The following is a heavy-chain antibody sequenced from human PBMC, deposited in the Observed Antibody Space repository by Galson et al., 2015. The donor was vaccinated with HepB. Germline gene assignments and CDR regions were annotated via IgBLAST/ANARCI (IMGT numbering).Heavy chain of an antibody. CDR1: GFTFSSYW. V-gene: IGHV3-74*01. D-gene: IGHD3-3*01. CDR3: ARGDDFWSGIDY. Sequence: SLRLSCAASGFTFSSYWMHWVRQAPGKGLVWVSHINSDANTISHADSVKGRFTISRDNAKNTLYLQMNSLRVEDTAVYYCARGDDFWSGIDYWGQGTRVTVSS. CDR2: INSDANTI. J-gene: IGHJ4*02.